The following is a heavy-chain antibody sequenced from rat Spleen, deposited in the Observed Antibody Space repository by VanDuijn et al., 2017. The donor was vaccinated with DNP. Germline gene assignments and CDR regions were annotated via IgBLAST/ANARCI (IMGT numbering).Heavy chain of an antibody. CDR1: GFSVSDYY. CDR3: ARLGRLRPYWYFDF. CDR2: ITTSDGST. V-gene: IGHV5-25*01. Sequence: VQLVESGGGLVQPGRSMTLSCAASGFSVSDYYMAWVRQAPKKGLEWVATITTSDGSTYYPDSVKGRCTISRDDAESSLYLQMNSLKSEDTATYYCARLGRLRPYWYFDFWGPGTMVTVSS. D-gene: IGHD1-11*01. J-gene: IGHJ1*01.